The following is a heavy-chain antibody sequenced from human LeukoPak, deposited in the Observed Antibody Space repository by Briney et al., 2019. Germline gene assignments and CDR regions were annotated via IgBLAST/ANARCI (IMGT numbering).Heavy chain of an antibody. D-gene: IGHD3-22*01. Sequence: GGSLRLSCVASGFSLSSYSINWVRQAPGKGLEWVSYISGGADPIYYADSVKGRFTISRAIGKNSLYLQMNSLRVEDTAVYYCARDRRYSDSGYFYYDYWGQGALVTVSS. V-gene: IGHV3-48*01. CDR3: ARDRRYSDSGYFYYDY. CDR1: GFSLSSYS. J-gene: IGHJ4*02. CDR2: ISGGADPI.